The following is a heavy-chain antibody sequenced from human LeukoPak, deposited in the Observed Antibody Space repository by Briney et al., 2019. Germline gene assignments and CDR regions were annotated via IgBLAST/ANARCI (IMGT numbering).Heavy chain of an antibody. CDR2: IYHGGST. CDR1: GYSISSGYY. V-gene: IGHV4-38-2*01. CDR3: ARAPTDCSGDTCYYYCMDV. D-gene: IGHD2-15*01. J-gene: IGHJ6*03. Sequence: PSETLSLTCAVSGYSISSGYYWGWIRQPPGRGLEWIGTIYHGGSTNYNPSLKSRVTISVDTSKNQFSLKLSSVTAADTAVYYCARAPTDCSGDTCYYYCMDVWGKGTTVTVSS.